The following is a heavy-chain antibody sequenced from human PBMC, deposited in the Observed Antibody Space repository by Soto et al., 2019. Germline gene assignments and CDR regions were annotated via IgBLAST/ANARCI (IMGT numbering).Heavy chain of an antibody. Sequence: SETLSLTCTVSGGSISSYYWSWIRQPPGKGLEWIGYIYYSRSTNYNPSLKSRVTISVDTSKNQFSLKLSSVTAADTAVYYCARHALLYGDLPYYFDYWGQGTLVTVSS. CDR2: IYYSRST. CDR3: ARHALLYGDLPYYFDY. J-gene: IGHJ4*02. D-gene: IGHD4-17*01. V-gene: IGHV4-59*08. CDR1: GGSISSYY.